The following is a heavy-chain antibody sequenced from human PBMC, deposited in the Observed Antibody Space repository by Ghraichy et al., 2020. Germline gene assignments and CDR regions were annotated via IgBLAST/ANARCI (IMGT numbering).Heavy chain of an antibody. Sequence: GESLNISCAASGFTFSSYAMSWVRQAPGKGLEWVSAISGSGGSTYYADSVKGRFTISRDNSKNTLYLQMNSLRAEDTAVYYCAKESSGAWFDPWGQGTLVTVSS. V-gene: IGHV3-23*01. CDR1: GFTFSSYA. CDR2: ISGSGGST. CDR3: AKESSGAWFDP. D-gene: IGHD6-6*01. J-gene: IGHJ5*02.